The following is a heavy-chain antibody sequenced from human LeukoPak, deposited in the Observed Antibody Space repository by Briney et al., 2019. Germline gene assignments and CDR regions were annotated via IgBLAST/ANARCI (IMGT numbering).Heavy chain of an antibody. CDR3: AREPRPRGGWFVSD. D-gene: IGHD6-19*01. CDR1: GYRFTDYY. CDR2: INPNSGGT. Sequence: ASVKVSCKASGYRFTDYYIHWVRQAPGQGLQWMGWINPNSGGTRYAQKFQGRVTMTRDTSITTAYMEVSRLRSDDTAVYYCAREPRPRGGWFVSDWGQGTLVTVSS. J-gene: IGHJ4*02. V-gene: IGHV1-2*02.